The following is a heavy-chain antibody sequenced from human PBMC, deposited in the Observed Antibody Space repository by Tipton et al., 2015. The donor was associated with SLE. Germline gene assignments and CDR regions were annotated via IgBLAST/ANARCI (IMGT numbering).Heavy chain of an antibody. CDR2: MDHSGST. Sequence: TLSLTCAVYGGSFSGYYWSWIRQPPGKGLGWIGEMDHSGSTNYNPSLTSRVTISVDTSKNQFSLNLSSVTAADTAVYYCARLVTKRAWFDPWGQGTLVTVSS. J-gene: IGHJ5*02. D-gene: IGHD6-13*01. V-gene: IGHV4-34*01. CDR3: ARLVTKRAWFDP. CDR1: GGSFSGYY.